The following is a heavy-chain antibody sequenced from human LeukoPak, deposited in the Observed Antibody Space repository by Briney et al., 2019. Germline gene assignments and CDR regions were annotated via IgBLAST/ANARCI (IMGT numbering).Heavy chain of an antibody. Sequence: GASLRLSCAASGFTFRSYAMCWVRQAPGKGPEGVSGITESGDITYYADSVQGRFIISRDNSKNTLSLQMNSLRVEDTATYYCAKYCSGVTCSGYWGQGTVVTVSS. CDR1: GFTFRSYA. D-gene: IGHD2-15*01. V-gene: IGHV3-23*01. CDR2: ITESGDIT. J-gene: IGHJ4*02. CDR3: AKYCSGVTCSGY.